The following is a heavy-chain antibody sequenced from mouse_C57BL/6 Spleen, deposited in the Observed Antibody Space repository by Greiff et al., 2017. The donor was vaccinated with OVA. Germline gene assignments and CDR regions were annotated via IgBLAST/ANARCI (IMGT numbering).Heavy chain of an antibody. V-gene: IGHV5-9*01. J-gene: IGHJ1*03. CDR3: ARHPYYGSSLWWYFDV. CDR2: ISGGGGNT. Sequence: EVKVVESGGGLVKPGGSLKLSCAASGFTFSSYTMSWVRQTPEKRLEWVATISGGGGNTYYPDSVKGRFTISRDNAKNTLYLQMSSLRSEDTALYYCARHPYYGSSLWWYFDVWGTGTTVTVSS. D-gene: IGHD1-1*01. CDR1: GFTFSSYT.